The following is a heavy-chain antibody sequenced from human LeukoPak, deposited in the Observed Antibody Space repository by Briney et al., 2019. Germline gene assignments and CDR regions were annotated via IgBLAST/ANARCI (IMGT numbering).Heavy chain of an antibody. J-gene: IGHJ3*02. Sequence: VASVKVSCKVSGYTLTELSMHWVRQAPGKGLEWMGGFDPEDGETIYAQKFQGRVTMTEDTSTDTAYMELSSLRSEDTAVYYCATTYGGNLGVDAFDIWGQGTMVTVSS. CDR3: ATTYGGNLGVDAFDI. CDR2: FDPEDGET. D-gene: IGHD4-23*01. CDR1: GYTLTELS. V-gene: IGHV1-24*01.